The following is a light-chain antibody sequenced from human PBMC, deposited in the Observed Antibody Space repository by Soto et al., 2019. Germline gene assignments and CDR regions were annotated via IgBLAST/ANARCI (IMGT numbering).Light chain of an antibody. CDR3: QQANSFPIT. Sequence: EIVLTRSRGTLSLSPRERATLFSRASQSVTSSSIAWHKQKPGQAPRVXIYGASSRATGIPDRFSASGSGTEFTLTISSLQPEDFATYYCQQANSFPITFGQGTRLEIK. CDR1: QSVTSSS. CDR2: GAS. J-gene: IGKJ5*01. V-gene: IGKV3-20*01.